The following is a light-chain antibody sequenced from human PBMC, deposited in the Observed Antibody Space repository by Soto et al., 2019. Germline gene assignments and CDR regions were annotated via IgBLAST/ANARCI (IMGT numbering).Light chain of an antibody. V-gene: IGLV2-14*02. CDR3: TSYTTSSTLPYV. CDR1: SSDVGSYNL. CDR2: DVS. J-gene: IGLJ1*01. Sequence: QSVLTQPASVSGSPGQSITISCTGTSSDVGSYNLVSWYQQHPGKAPKLMIYDVSNRPSGVSSRFSGSKSGNTASLTISGLQAEDEADYYCTSYTTSSTLPYVFGTGTKVTVL.